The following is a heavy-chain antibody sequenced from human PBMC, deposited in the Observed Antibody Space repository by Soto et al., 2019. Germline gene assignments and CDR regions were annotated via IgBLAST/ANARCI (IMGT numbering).Heavy chain of an antibody. V-gene: IGHV4-39*01. J-gene: IGHJ4*02. D-gene: IGHD6-19*01. CDR1: GGSISSSSYY. Sequence: QLQLQESGPGLVKPSETLSLTCTVSGGSISSSSYYWGWIRQPPGKGLEWIGSIYYSGSTYYNPSLKIRVTISVDTSKNQFSLKLSSVTAADTAVYYCARLAVAASIDYWGQGTLVTVSS. CDR3: ARLAVAASIDY. CDR2: IYYSGST.